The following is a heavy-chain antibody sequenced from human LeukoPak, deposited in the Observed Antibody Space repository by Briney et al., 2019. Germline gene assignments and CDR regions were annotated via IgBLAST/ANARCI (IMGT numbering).Heavy chain of an antibody. CDR2: IYNSGST. D-gene: IGHD6-13*01. CDR3: AREDSWYIDY. Sequence: SETLSLTCTVSGGSISSFYWSWIRQPPGKGLEWIGYIYNSGSTNYNPSLKSRVTISVDTSKNQFSLKVSPVTAADTAVYYCAREDSWYIDYWGQGTLVTVSS. J-gene: IGHJ4*02. V-gene: IGHV4-59*01. CDR1: GGSISSFY.